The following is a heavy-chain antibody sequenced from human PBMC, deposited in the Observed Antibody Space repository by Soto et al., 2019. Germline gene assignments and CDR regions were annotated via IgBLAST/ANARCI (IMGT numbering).Heavy chain of an antibody. CDR1: GGTFSSYA. CDR2: IIPIFGTA. CDR3: ARDRGSWSRNFDY. D-gene: IGHD6-13*01. J-gene: IGHJ4*02. Sequence: SVKVSCKASGGTFSSYAISWVRQAPGQGLEWMGGIIPIFGTANYAQKFQGRVTITADESTSTAYMELSSLRSEDTAVYYCARDRGSWSRNFDYWGQGTLVTAPQ. V-gene: IGHV1-69*13.